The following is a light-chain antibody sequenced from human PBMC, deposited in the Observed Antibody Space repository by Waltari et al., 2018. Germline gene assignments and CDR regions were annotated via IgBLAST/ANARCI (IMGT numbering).Light chain of an antibody. CDR3: VQGTDWPFT. J-gene: IGKJ3*01. Sequence: DVVMTQSPLSLPVTLGQPASISCRSSQSLVHSDGNTYLSWFQQRPGQSPRRIIYKVSNRDSGVPDRFSGSGSGTDFTLKISMVEAEDVGVFYCVQGTDWPFTFGPGTEVDFK. V-gene: IGKV2-30*02. CDR2: KVS. CDR1: QSLVHSDGNTY.